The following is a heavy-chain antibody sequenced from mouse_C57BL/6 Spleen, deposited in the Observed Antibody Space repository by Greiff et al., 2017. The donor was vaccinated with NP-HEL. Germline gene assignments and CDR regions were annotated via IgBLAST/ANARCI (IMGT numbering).Heavy chain of an antibody. D-gene: IGHD1-1*01. V-gene: IGHV1-66*01. CDR3: ARHYGSSLAIYAMDY. Sequence: VHLVESGPELVKPGASVKISCKASGYSFTSYYIHWVKQRPGQGLEWIGWIYPGSGNTKYNEKFKGKATLTADTSSSTAYMQLSSLTSEDSAVYYCARHYGSSLAIYAMDYWGQGTSVTVSS. CDR2: IYPGSGNT. J-gene: IGHJ4*01. CDR1: GYSFTSYY.